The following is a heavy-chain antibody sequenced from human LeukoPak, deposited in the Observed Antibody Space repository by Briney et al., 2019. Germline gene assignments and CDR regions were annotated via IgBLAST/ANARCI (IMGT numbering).Heavy chain of an antibody. CDR2: IYYSGST. Sequence: PSETLSLTCTVSGGSISSSSYYWGWIRQPPGKGLEWIGSIYYSGSTYYNPSLKSRVTISVDTSKNQFSLKLSSVTAADTAVYYCARQIRSNRGWFDPWGQGTLVTVSS. J-gene: IGHJ5*02. CDR1: GGSISSSSYY. CDR3: ARQIRSNRGWFDP. D-gene: IGHD7-27*01. V-gene: IGHV4-39*01.